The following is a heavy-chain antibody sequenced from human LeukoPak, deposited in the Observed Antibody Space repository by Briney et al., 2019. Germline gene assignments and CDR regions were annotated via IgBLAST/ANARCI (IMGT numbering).Heavy chain of an antibody. D-gene: IGHD2-2*01. J-gene: IGHJ4*02. Sequence: SGGFLRLSCAASGFTFGTYGMHWVRQAPGKGLEWVAVISYDGSNKYYADSVKGRFTISRDNSKNTLYLQMNSLRAEDTAVYYCAAVVPAVMGYFDYWGQGTLVTVSS. CDR2: ISYDGSNK. V-gene: IGHV3-30*03. CDR3: AAVVPAVMGYFDY. CDR1: GFTFGTYG.